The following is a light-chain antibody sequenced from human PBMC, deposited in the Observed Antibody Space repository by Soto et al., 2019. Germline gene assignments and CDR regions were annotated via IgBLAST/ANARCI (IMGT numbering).Light chain of an antibody. CDR3: QQYESSPYT. CDR2: GAS. J-gene: IGKJ2*01. Sequence: EVVLAQSPGTLSLSPGERATLSCRASQTVSSDYVAWYQQRPGQAPRLLLYGASTRASGVPDRFSGSGSGTDFALTITRLEPEDFGMYHCQQYESSPYTVGQGTKLEF. CDR1: QTVSSDY. V-gene: IGKV3-20*01.